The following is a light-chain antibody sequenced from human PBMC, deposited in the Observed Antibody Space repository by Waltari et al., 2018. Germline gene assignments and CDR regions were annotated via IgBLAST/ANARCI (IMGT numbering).Light chain of an antibody. J-gene: IGLJ2*01. CDR1: SNDVGGYNS. Sequence: QSALTQPASVSGSPGQSVTIFCAGTSNDVGGYNSVSWYQEHPGQAPRVIIYDVSDRPSRVSERFSGSQSGNTASLTISGLQAEDEADYYCSSQSSNDVVLFGGGTKLTVL. V-gene: IGLV2-14*01. CDR3: SSQSSNDVVL. CDR2: DVS.